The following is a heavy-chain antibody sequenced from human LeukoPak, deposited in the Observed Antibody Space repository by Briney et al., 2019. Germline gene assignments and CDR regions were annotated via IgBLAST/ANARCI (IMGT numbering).Heavy chain of an antibody. V-gene: IGHV3-30*04. Sequence: PGGSLRLSCTASGFTFGDYAMSWFRQAPGKGLEWVAIISYDGSNKYYADSVKGRFTISRDNSKNTLYLQMNGLRAEDTAVYYCARAQSGYCSSTSCYRGLSQYYYYYYGMDVWGQGTTVTVSS. CDR2: ISYDGSNK. CDR3: ARAQSGYCSSTSCYRGLSQYYYYYYGMDV. CDR1: GFTFGDYA. D-gene: IGHD2-2*01. J-gene: IGHJ6*02.